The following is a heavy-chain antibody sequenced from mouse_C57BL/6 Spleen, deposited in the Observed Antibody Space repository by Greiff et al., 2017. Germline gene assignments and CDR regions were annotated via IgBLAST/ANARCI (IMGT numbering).Heavy chain of an antibody. Sequence: EVQGVESGGGLVKPGGSLKLSCAASGFTFSSYAMSWVRQTPEKRLEWVATISDGGSYTYYPDNVKGRFTISRDNAKNNLYLQMSHLKSEDTAMYYCARARMITTTSYYFDYWGQGTTLTVSS. J-gene: IGHJ2*01. D-gene: IGHD2-4*01. CDR3: ARARMITTTSYYFDY. CDR1: GFTFSSYA. V-gene: IGHV5-4*01. CDR2: ISDGGSYT.